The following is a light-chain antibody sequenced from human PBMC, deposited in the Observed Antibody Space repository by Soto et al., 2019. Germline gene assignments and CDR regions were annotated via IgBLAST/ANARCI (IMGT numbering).Light chain of an antibody. V-gene: IGKV1-5*01. Sequence: DIQMTQSPSTLSASVGDRVTIPCRASQSISSWLAWHQQKPGKAPKLLIYDASSLKSGGTSRFSGSVSGTEFTLTISSLQPDDFGMCYGQQYNSYSYTFGQGTKVYI. CDR2: DAS. J-gene: IGKJ2*01. CDR3: QQYNSYSYT. CDR1: QSISSW.